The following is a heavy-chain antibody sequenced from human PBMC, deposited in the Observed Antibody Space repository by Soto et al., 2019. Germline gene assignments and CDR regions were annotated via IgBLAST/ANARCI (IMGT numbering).Heavy chain of an antibody. J-gene: IGHJ5*02. V-gene: IGHV3-74*01. CDR2: INSDGSST. CDR3: ASEGITIFGVVTFDP. Sequence: GGSLRLSCAASGFTFSSYWMHWVRQAPGKGLVWVSRINSDGSSTSYADSVKGRFTIPRDNAKNTLYLQMNSLRAEDTAVYYCASEGITIFGVVTFDPWGQGTLVTVSS. CDR1: GFTFSSYW. D-gene: IGHD3-3*01.